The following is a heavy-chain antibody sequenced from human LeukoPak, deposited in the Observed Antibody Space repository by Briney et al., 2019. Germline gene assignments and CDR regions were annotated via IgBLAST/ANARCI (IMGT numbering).Heavy chain of an antibody. CDR3: ACFDWYSTPAYMDV. Sequence: PSKTLSLTCTVSGGSISSYYWRWIQQPPGKGLEWIGYIYYSGSTNYNPSLKSRVTISVDTSKNQFSLKLSSVTAAGTAVYYCACFDWYSTPAYMDVWGKGTTVTVSS. CDR1: GGSISSYY. J-gene: IGHJ6*03. CDR2: IYYSGST. D-gene: IGHD3-9*01. V-gene: IGHV4-59*01.